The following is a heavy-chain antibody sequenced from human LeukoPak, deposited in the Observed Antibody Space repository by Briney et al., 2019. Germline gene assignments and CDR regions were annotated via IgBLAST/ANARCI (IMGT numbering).Heavy chain of an antibody. V-gene: IGHV1-2*02. CDR2: INPNSGGT. J-gene: IGHJ4*02. Sequence: ASVKVSCKASGYTFTSYAMNWVRQAPGQGLEWMGWINPNSGGTNYAQKFQGRVTMTRDTSISTAYMELSRPRSDDTAVYYCARGGITMTTLYYFDYWGQGTLVTVSS. CDR1: GYTFTSYA. D-gene: IGHD3-22*01. CDR3: ARGGITMTTLYYFDY.